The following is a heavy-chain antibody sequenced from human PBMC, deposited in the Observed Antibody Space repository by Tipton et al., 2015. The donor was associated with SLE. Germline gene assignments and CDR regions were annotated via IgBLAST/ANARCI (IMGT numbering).Heavy chain of an antibody. CDR3: ASSVGADSSSSSDAFDI. V-gene: IGHV5-51*03. CDR2: IYPGDSGT. J-gene: IGHJ3*02. Sequence: QLVQSGAEVKKPGESLKISCKGSAYSFTSYWIGWVRQMPGKGLEWMGIIYPGDSGTRYSPSFQGQVTISADKSISTAYLQWSSLKASDTAMYYCASSVGADSSSSSDAFDIWGQGTMVTVSS. D-gene: IGHD6-6*01. CDR1: AYSFTSYW.